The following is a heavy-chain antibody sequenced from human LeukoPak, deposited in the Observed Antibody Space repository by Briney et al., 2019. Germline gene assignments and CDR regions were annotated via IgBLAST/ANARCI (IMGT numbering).Heavy chain of an antibody. J-gene: IGHJ4*02. Sequence: GGSLRLSCAASGFTFSNFGMHWVRQAPGKGLEWVAVISSDGNDEYYASAVKGRFTISRDNSMNTLYLQMNSLRAVDTAIYYCAKDLTTLTLGKDYWGQGTLVTVSS. D-gene: IGHD4-17*01. CDR3: AKDLTTLTLGKDY. CDR2: ISSDGNDE. CDR1: GFTFSNFG. V-gene: IGHV3-30*18.